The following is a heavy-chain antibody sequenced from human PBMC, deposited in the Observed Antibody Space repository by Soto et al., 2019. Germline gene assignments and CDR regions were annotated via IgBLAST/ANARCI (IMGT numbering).Heavy chain of an antibody. CDR2: IWYDGSNK. Sequence: VGSLRLSCAASGFTFSSYAMHWVRQAPGKGLEWVAVIWYDGSNKYYADSVKGRFTISRDNSKNTLYLQMNSLRAEDTAVYYCARDLATPLYYDFWSGYYPWYYYYGMDVWGQGTTVTVSS. V-gene: IGHV3-33*08. D-gene: IGHD3-3*01. J-gene: IGHJ6*02. CDR1: GFTFSSYA. CDR3: ARDLATPLYYDFWSGYYPWYYYYGMDV.